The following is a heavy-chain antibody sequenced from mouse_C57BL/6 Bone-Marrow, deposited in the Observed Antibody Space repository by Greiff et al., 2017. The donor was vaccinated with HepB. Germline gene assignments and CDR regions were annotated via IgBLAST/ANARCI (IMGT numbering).Heavy chain of an antibody. CDR3: TSYYSNYERFAY. D-gene: IGHD2-5*01. V-gene: IGHV14-4*01. CDR2: IDPENGDT. J-gene: IGHJ3*01. Sequence: VQLQQSGAELVRPGASVKLSCTASGFNIKDDYMHWVKQRPEQGLEWIGWIDPENGDTAYASKFQGKATITADTSSNTAYLQLSSLTSEDTAVYYCTSYYSNYERFAYWGQGALVTVSA. CDR1: GFNIKDDY.